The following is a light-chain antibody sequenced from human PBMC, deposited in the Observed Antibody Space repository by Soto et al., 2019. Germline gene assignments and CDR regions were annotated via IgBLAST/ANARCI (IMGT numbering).Light chain of an antibody. V-gene: IGLV2-23*01. Sequence: QSALTQPASVSGSPGQSITISCIATSSDVGSYNLVSWYQQHPGKAPKLMIYEGSKRPSGVSNRFSGSKSGNTASLTISGLQAEDEADYYCCSYAGSSTPVVFGGGTKLTVL. CDR3: CSYAGSSTPVV. CDR1: SSDVGSYNL. J-gene: IGLJ2*01. CDR2: EGS.